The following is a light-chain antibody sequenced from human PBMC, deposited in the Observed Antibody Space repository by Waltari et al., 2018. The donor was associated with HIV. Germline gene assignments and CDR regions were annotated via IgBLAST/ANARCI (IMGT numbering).Light chain of an antibody. CDR1: NIGSKS. J-gene: IGLJ1*01. CDR3: QVWDSSSDAYV. Sequence: SYVLAQPPSVSVAPGKTARITCGGNNIGSKSVHWYQQKPGQDPVVVIYYDSDRPSGIPERFSGSNSGNTATLTISRVEAGDEADYYCQVWDSSSDAYVFGTGTKVTV. V-gene: IGLV3-21*04. CDR2: YDS.